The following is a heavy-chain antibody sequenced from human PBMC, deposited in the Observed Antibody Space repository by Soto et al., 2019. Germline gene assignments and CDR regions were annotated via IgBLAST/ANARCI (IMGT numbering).Heavy chain of an antibody. V-gene: IGHV1-3*01. Sequence: QVQLVQSGAEVKKPGASVKVSCKASGYTFTSYAMHWVRQAPGQRLEWMGWINAVNGNTKYSQKFQGRVTITRDTSASTVYMELSIMRSEDTPVYYCERDWAVTTRTGYWVDPWGQGTLVTVSS. CDR3: ERDWAVTTRTGYWVDP. CDR1: GYTFTSYA. D-gene: IGHD4-17*01. CDR2: INAVNGNT. J-gene: IGHJ5*02.